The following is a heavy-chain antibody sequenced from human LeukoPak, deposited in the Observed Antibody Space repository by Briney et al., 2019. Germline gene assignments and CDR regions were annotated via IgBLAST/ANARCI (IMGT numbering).Heavy chain of an antibody. CDR3: ATVPRQWLVSAFDI. J-gene: IGHJ3*02. CDR1: GYTLTELS. V-gene: IGHV1-24*01. Sequence: GASVNVSCKVSGYTLTELSMHWVRQAPGKGLEWMGGFDPEDGETIYAQKFQGRVTMTEDTSTDTAYMELSSLRSEDTAVYYCATVPRQWLVSAFDIWGQGTMVTVSS. D-gene: IGHD6-19*01. CDR2: FDPEDGET.